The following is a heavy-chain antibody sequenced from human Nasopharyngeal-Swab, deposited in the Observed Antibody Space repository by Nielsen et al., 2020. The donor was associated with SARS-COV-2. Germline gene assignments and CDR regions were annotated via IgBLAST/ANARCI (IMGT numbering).Heavy chain of an antibody. V-gene: IGHV1-18*01. CDR3: AREMVMVSAPDY. D-gene: IGHD2-21*01. J-gene: IGHJ4*02. CDR2: ISTYNGNT. Sequence: WVRQAPGQGLEWLGWISTYNGNTRYAQNLQGRLTLTTDTSTRTVYMELRSLRSDDTAVYYCAREMVMVSAPDYWGQGTLVTVSS.